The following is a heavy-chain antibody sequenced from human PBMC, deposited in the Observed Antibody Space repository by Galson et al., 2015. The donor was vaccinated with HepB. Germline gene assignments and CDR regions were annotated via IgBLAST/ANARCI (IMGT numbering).Heavy chain of an antibody. Sequence: SLRLSCAASGFTFSSYAMSWVRQAPGKGLEWVSSISGSGGSTFYADSVKGRFTISRDNSKNTLSLQMNSLRADDTAVYYCAKDLAYLTGAFDYWGQGTLVTVSS. CDR3: AKDLAYLTGAFDY. V-gene: IGHV3-23*01. J-gene: IGHJ4*02. CDR1: GFTFSSYA. D-gene: IGHD3-9*01. CDR2: ISGSGGST.